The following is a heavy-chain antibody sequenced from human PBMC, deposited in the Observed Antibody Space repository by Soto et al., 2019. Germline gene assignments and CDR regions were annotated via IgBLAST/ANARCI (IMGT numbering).Heavy chain of an antibody. J-gene: IGHJ4*02. CDR2: IYYSGST. Sequence: QVQLQESGPGLVKPSQTLSLTCTVSGGSISSGGYYWSWIRQHPGKGLEWIGYIYYSGSTYYHPSLKSRVTLSVDTSKTQFSLKLSSVTAADTAVYYYARAYNWNKGRYFDYWGQGTLVTVSS. V-gene: IGHV4-31*03. CDR1: GGSISSGGYY. CDR3: ARAYNWNKGRYFDY. D-gene: IGHD1-20*01.